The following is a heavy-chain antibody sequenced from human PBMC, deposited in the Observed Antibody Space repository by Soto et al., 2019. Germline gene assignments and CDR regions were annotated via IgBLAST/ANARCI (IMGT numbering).Heavy chain of an antibody. D-gene: IGHD3-9*01. V-gene: IGHV3-33*06. CDR3: AKVEGYDILPDV. CDR2: IWSDGRNE. CDR1: GVSFRTYG. J-gene: IGHJ6*02. Sequence: PGGSLRLSCAASGVSFRTYGMHWVRQAPGKGLDWVAIIWSDGRNEYYADSVKGRFTISRDNSKNTLYLQMNSLRAEDTAVYYCAKVEGYDILPDVWGQGTTVTVSS.